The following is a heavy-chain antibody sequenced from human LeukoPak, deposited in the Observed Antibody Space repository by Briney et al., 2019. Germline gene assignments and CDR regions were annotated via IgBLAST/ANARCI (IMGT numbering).Heavy chain of an antibody. CDR1: GFTFSGYA. J-gene: IGHJ6*02. CDR2: ISGSGGST. CDR3: AKVIVPAARALSYYYGMDV. V-gene: IGHV3-23*01. Sequence: PGGSLRLSCAASGFTFSGYAMSWVRQAPGKGLEWVSAISGSGGSTYYADSVKGRFTISRDNSKNTLYLQMNSLRAEDTAVYYCAKVIVPAARALSYYYGMDVWGQGTTVTVSS. D-gene: IGHD2-2*01.